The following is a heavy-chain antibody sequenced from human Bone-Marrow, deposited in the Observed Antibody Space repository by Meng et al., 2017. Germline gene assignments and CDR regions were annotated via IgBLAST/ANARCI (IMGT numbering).Heavy chain of an antibody. CDR2: MYSGGDT. V-gene: IGHV3-53*02. J-gene: IGHJ5*02. Sequence: VQVVETGGGLIRPGGSLSLSCAASGFTVSSNDMSWVRQSPGKGLGWVSVMYSGGDTHYTDSVKGRFTISRDNSKNTLYLQMNNLRAEDTAVYYCATGETRYWFDPWGQGTLVTVSS. CDR1: GFTVSSND. D-gene: IGHD1-26*01. CDR3: ATGETRYWFDP.